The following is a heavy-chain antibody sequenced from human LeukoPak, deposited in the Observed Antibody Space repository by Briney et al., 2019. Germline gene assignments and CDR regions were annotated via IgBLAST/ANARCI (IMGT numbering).Heavy chain of an antibody. D-gene: IGHD4-17*01. CDR1: GFTFRSYA. V-gene: IGHV3-23*01. CDR3: AKDERRAYGDFDY. J-gene: IGHJ4*02. Sequence: PGGSLRLSCVASGFTFRSYAMSWVRQAPGKGLEWVSAISGSGGSTYYADSVKGRFTISRDNSKNTLYLQMNRLRAEDTAVYYCAKDERRAYGDFDYWGQGTLVTVSS. CDR2: ISGSGGST.